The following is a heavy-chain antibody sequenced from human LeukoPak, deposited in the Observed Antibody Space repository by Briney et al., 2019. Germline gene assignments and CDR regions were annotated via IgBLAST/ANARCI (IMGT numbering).Heavy chain of an antibody. J-gene: IGHJ6*02. CDR1: GGSFSGYY. CDR3: ARGPKYYYYYYGMDV. Sequence: SETLSLTCAVYGGSFSGYYWSWIRQPPGKGLEWVGEINHSGSTNYNPSLKSRVTISVDTSKNQFSLKLNSVTAADTAVYYCARGPKYYYYYYGMDVWGQGTTVTVSS. V-gene: IGHV4-34*01. CDR2: INHSGST.